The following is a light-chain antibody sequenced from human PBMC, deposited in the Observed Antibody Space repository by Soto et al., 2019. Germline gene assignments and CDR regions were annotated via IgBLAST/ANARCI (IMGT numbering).Light chain of an antibody. CDR1: QSVSSSY. CDR3: QHFGGTTFT. V-gene: IGKV3-20*01. Sequence: EIVLTQSPGTLSLSPGEGATLSCRASQSVSSSYIAWYQQRPGQTPSLLIYGASTRATGIPDRFSGSGSGTHFTLTISRLEPADFAVYYCQHFGGTTFTFGQGTRLEIK. CDR2: GAS. J-gene: IGKJ5*01.